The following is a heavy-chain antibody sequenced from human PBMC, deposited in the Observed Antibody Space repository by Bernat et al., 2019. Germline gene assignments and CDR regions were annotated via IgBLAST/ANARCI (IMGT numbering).Heavy chain of an antibody. CDR3: AKVMITFGGVIENFDY. Sequence: EVQLLESGGGLVQPGGSLRLSCAASGFTFSSYAMSWVRQALGKGLKWISAISGSGGSTYSPDSVKGWFSISRDISKNTLYLHMNSLRAEDTAVYYCAKVMITFGGVIENFDYWGQGTLVTVSS. V-gene: IGHV3-23*01. CDR2: ISGSGGST. J-gene: IGHJ4*02. D-gene: IGHD3-16*02. CDR1: GFTFSSYA.